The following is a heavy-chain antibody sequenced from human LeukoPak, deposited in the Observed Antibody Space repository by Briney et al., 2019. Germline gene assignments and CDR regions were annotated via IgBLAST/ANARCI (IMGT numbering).Heavy chain of an antibody. CDR2: INNVGSST. J-gene: IGHJ6*02. CDR1: GFTFSSYW. CDR3: ARDGGTGIVGASGGMDV. Sequence: GGSLRLSCAASGFTFSSYWMHWVRQAPGKGLVWVSRINNVGSSTTYADSVKGRFTISRDNAKNTLYLQMNSLSAEDTAVYYCARDGGTGIVGASGGMDVWGQGTTVTVSS. V-gene: IGHV3-74*01. D-gene: IGHD1-26*01.